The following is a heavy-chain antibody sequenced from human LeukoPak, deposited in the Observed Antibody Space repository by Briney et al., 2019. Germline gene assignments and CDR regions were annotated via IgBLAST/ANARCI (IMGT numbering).Heavy chain of an antibody. J-gene: IGHJ4*02. Sequence: SQTLSLTCAISGDSVSSNSAAWNWIRQSPSRGLEWLGRTYYRSKWYNDYAVSVKSRITINPDTSKNQFSLQLNSVAPEDTAVYYCARAPVFRVAGTYFDYWGQGTLVTVSS. CDR1: GDSVSSNSAA. CDR3: ARAPVFRVAGTYFDY. V-gene: IGHV6-1*01. D-gene: IGHD6-19*01. CDR2: TYYRSKWYN.